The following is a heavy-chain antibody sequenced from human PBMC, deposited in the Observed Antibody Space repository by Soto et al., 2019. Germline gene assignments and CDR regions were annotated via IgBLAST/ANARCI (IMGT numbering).Heavy chain of an antibody. D-gene: IGHD2-15*01. CDR2: INHSGST. CDR3: ARGDIVVVVAATAYYYGMDV. CDR1: GWSFSGYY. V-gene: IGHV4-34*01. J-gene: IGHJ6*02. Sequence: PSETLSLPGSVYGWSFSGYYWSWIRQPPGKGLEWIGEINHSGSTNYNPSLKSRVTISVDTSKNQFSLKLSSVTAADTAVYYCARGDIVVVVAATAYYYGMDVWGQGTTVTVSS.